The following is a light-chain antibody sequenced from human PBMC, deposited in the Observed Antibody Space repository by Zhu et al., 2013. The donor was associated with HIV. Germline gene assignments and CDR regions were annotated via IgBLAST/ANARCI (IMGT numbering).Light chain of an antibody. CDR2: DND. CDR3: GTWDSSLSALYV. V-gene: IGLV1-51*01. Sequence: QSVLTQPPSVSAAPGQRVTISCSGSTSNVGRNYVSWFQQLPGTAPKLLIYDNDKRPSGIPDRFSGSKSGTSATLGITGLQTGDEADYYCGTWDSSLSALYVFGTGTKVTVL. J-gene: IGLJ1*01. CDR1: TSNVGRNY.